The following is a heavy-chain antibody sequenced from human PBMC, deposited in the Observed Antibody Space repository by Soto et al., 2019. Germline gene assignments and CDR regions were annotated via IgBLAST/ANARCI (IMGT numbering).Heavy chain of an antibody. CDR1: GGSISSYY. V-gene: IGHV4-59*01. J-gene: IGHJ4*02. Sequence: QVQLQESGPGLVKPSETLSLTCTVSGGSISSYYWSWIRQPPGKGLEWIGYIYYSGSTNYNPSLKSRVTISVDTSKNQFSLKLSSVTAADTAVYYCARSTQDYYDIWAYFDYWGQGTLVTVSS. D-gene: IGHD3-22*01. CDR3: ARSTQDYYDIWAYFDY. CDR2: IYYSGST.